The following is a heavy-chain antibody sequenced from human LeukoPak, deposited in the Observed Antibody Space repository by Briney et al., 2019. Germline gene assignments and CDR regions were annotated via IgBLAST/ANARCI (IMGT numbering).Heavy chain of an antibody. Sequence: SVKVSCKASGGTCSSYAISWVRQAPGQGLEWMGGIIPIFGTANYAQKFQGRVTITADESTSTAYMELSSLRSEDTAVYYCARVGANSTPILDYWGQGTLVTVSS. D-gene: IGHD4/OR15-4a*01. CDR3: ARVGANSTPILDY. CDR2: IIPIFGTA. V-gene: IGHV1-69*13. CDR1: GGTCSSYA. J-gene: IGHJ4*02.